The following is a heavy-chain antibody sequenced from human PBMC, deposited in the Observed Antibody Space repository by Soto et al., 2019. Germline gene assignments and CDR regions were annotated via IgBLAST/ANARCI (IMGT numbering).Heavy chain of an antibody. CDR2: ISAYNGNT. J-gene: IGHJ4*02. CDR1: GYTFTSYG. Sequence: QVQLVQSGAEVKKPGASVKVSCKASGYTFTSYGISWVRQAPGQGLEWMGWISAYNGNTNYEQKLQGRVTMTTDTSTSTAYMELWGLRSDDTAVYYCVVAAQPYYFDYWGQGTLVTVSS. D-gene: IGHD2-15*01. CDR3: VVAAQPYYFDY. V-gene: IGHV1-18*01.